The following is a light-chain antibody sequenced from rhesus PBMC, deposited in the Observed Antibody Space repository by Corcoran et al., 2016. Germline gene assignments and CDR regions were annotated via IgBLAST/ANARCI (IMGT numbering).Light chain of an antibody. J-gene: IGKJ2*01. V-gene: IGKV1S5*01. CDR1: QTISSY. CDR2: AAS. Sequence: DIQMTQSPSSLSASVGDRVTIICRASQTISSYLAWYQQKPGKFPKLLIYAASSLESGVPSRFSGSGSGTEFTLPISSLQPEDFATYYCQQHNSHPYSFGRGTKVEIK. CDR3: QQHNSHPYS.